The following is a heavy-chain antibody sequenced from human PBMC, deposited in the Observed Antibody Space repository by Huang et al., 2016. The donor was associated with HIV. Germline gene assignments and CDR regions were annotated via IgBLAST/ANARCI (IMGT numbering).Heavy chain of an antibody. V-gene: IGHV4-34*02. J-gene: IGHJ4*02. D-gene: IGHD3-22*01. Sequence: QVQLEKWGAGLLKASETLSLTCAVYGGSFSGYYWNWLRQAPGKGLECVGEINHSGNTNYNPSLKSRVNMSVDTSKSQFSLYLTSLSAADTGTYFCARRYNSRRDYWGRGTLVTVHS. CDR1: GGSFSGYY. CDR3: ARRYNSRRDY. CDR2: INHSGNT.